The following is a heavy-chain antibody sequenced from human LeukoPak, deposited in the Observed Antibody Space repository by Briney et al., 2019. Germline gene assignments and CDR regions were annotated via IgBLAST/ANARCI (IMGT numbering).Heavy chain of an antibody. CDR1: GGSSSTYY. D-gene: IGHD3-3*01. CDR3: ARVIMSSVYYYYMDV. V-gene: IGHV4-59*01. Sequence: SETLSLTCSVSGGSSSTYYWSWIRQPPGKGLEWIGYMSYSGSTNYNPSLKSRVTISGDTSKNHFSLKLRSVTAADTAVYYCARVIMSSVYYYYMDVWGKGTTVTISS. CDR2: MSYSGST. J-gene: IGHJ6*03.